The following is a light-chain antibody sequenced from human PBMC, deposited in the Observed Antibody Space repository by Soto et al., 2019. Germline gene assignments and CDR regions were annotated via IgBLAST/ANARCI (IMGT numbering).Light chain of an antibody. Sequence: VVTQEPSLTVSPGGTVTLTCGTSTGAVTNGHYPYWFQQKPGQAPRTLIYDTTNRHSWTPARFSGSLLGGKAALTLSGAQPEDEAEYYCLLSYNGPYVFGTGTKVTVL. V-gene: IGLV7-46*01. CDR3: LLSYNGPYV. J-gene: IGLJ1*01. CDR1: TGAVTNGHY. CDR2: DTT.